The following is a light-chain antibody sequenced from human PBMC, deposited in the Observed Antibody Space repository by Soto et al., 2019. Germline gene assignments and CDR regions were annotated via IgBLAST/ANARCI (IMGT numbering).Light chain of an antibody. CDR3: QQTFSAPQT. J-gene: IGKJ1*01. V-gene: IGKV1-39*01. CDR2: GSF. Sequence: DIQVTQSPSSLSASVGDTVTITCRASQNVAGYLNWYQQRPGQAPKLLIYGSFYLQRGVPSRFSGTDFGTHFAFTISSLQPEDVATYYCQQTFSAPQTFGHGTKVEI. CDR1: QNVAGY.